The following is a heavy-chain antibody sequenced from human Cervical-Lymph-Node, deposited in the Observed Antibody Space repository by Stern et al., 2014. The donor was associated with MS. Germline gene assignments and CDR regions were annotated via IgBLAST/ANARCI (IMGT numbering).Heavy chain of an antibody. D-gene: IGHD6-19*01. Sequence: QVQLQESGPGLVKPSETLSLICTVSGGSLSGSSDYWTWIRQTAGKGLEWIGRVYSSGRPHYTPPLRGRVSISIDTSKNVFSLKVTSVPAADTAVYFCARGKFFSGWLFDYWGQGILVTVSS. V-gene: IGHV4-61*02. J-gene: IGHJ4*02. CDR3: ARGKFFSGWLFDY. CDR2: VYSSGRP. CDR1: GGSLSGSSDY.